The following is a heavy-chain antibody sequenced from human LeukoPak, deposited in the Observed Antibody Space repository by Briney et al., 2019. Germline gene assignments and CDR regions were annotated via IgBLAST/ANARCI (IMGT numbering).Heavy chain of an antibody. V-gene: IGHV4-61*02. CDR2: IYTSGST. J-gene: IGHJ3*02. D-gene: IGHD5-24*01. Sequence: PSETLSLTCTVSGGSISSGSYYWSWIRQPAGKGLEWIGRIYTSGSTNYNPSLKSRVTVSVDTSKNQFSLKLSSVTAADTAVYYCARDDLNAYNHGRAFDIWGQGTMVTVSS. CDR3: ARDDLNAYNHGRAFDI. CDR1: GGSISSGSYY.